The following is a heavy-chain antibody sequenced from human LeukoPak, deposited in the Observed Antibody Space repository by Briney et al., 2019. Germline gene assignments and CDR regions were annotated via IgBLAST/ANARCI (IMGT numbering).Heavy chain of an antibody. V-gene: IGHV4-4*07. CDR3: ARTSITAATFFDY. Sequence: SETLSLTCTVSGGSINNYYWSWVRQPAGKGLEWIGRVYSSGNTHYNPPLQSRVTISVDTSKNQFSLKPSSVTAADTAVYYCARTSITAATFFDYWGQGTLVTVSS. CDR1: GGSINNYY. D-gene: IGHD1-26*01. J-gene: IGHJ4*02. CDR2: VYSSGNT.